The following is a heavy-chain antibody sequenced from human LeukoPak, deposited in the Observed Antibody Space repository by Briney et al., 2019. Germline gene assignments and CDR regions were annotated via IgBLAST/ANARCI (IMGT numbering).Heavy chain of an antibody. V-gene: IGHV1-8*01. CDR1: GYTFTSYD. D-gene: IGHD6-13*01. CDR2: MNPNSGNT. J-gene: IGHJ4*02. Sequence: GASVKVSCKASGYTFTSYDINWVRQATGQGLEWMGWMNPNSGNTGYAQKFQGRVTVTRNTSISTAYMELSSLRSEDTAVYYCARGGLRSSLLPVGYWGQGTLVTVSS. CDR3: ARGGLRSSLLPVGY.